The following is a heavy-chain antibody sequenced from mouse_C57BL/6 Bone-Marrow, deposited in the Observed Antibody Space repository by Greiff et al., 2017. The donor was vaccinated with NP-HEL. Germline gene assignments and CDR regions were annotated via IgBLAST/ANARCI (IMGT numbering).Heavy chain of an antibody. Sequence: QVTLKESGPGILQSSQTLSLTCSFSGFSLSTSGMGVSWIRQPSGKGLEWLAHIYWDDDKRYNPSLKSRLTISKDTSRNQVFLKITSVDTADTATYYCARGYYGSSYPFAYWGQGTLVTVSA. CDR3: ARGYYGSSYPFAY. CDR1: GFSLSTSGMG. V-gene: IGHV8-12*01. D-gene: IGHD1-1*01. CDR2: IYWDDDK. J-gene: IGHJ3*01.